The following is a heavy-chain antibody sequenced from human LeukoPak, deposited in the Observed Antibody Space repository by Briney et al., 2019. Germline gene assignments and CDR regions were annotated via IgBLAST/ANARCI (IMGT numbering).Heavy chain of an antibody. CDR1: GGSFSGYY. CDR2: INHSGST. J-gene: IGHJ4*02. CDR3: ARGGKPYDSSGYYYWTPSRLIHPLDY. D-gene: IGHD3-22*01. V-gene: IGHV4-34*01. Sequence: SETLSLTCAVYGGSFSGYYWSWIRQPPGKGLEWIGEINHSGSTNYNPSLKSRVTISVDTSKNQFSLKLSSVTAADTAVYYCARGGKPYDSSGYYYWTPSRLIHPLDYWGQGTLVTVSS.